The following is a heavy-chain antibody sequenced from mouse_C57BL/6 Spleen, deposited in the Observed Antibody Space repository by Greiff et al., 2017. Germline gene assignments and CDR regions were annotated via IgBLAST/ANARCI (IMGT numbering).Heavy chain of an antibody. J-gene: IGHJ2*01. Sequence: EVKLMESGGGLVKPGGSLKLSCAASGFTFSSYAMSWVRQTPEKRLEWVATISDGGSYTYYPDNVKGRFTIARDTAKNNLYLQRSHLKSEDTAMYYCARGGGDFDYWGQGTTLTVSS. CDR2: ISDGGSYT. CDR1: GFTFSSYA. V-gene: IGHV5-4*03. CDR3: ARGGGDFDY.